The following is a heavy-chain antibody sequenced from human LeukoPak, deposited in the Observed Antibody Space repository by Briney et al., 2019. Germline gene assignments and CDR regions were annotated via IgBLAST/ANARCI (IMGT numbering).Heavy chain of an antibody. CDR2: ISYDGSNK. V-gene: IGHV3-30*18. Sequence: GRSLRLSCAASGFTFSSYGMHWVRQAPGKGLEWVAVISYDGSNKYYADSVKGRFTISRDNSKNTLYLQMNSLRAEDTAVYYCAKSVLSIVNYYGMDVWGQGTTVTVSS. CDR3: AKSVLSIVNYYGMDV. CDR1: GFTFSSYG. D-gene: IGHD2-15*01. J-gene: IGHJ6*02.